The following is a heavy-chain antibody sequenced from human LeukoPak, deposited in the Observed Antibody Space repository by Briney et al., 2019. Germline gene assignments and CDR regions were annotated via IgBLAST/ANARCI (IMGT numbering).Heavy chain of an antibody. Sequence: SSETLSLTCTVSGGSITSYYWSWIRQPPGKGLEWIGYIYYSGSTNYNPSLKSRVTISVETSKNQFSLKLSSVTAADTAVYYCARGYYDFWSGYYSGIGWDHWGQGTLVTVSS. CDR2: IYYSGST. CDR1: GGSITSYY. V-gene: IGHV4-59*01. J-gene: IGHJ4*02. CDR3: ARGYYDFWSGYYSGIGWDH. D-gene: IGHD3-3*01.